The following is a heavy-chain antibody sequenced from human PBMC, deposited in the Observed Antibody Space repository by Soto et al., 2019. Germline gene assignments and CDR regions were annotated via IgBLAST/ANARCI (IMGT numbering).Heavy chain of an antibody. V-gene: IGHV4-39*01. J-gene: IGHJ4*02. Sequence: QLQLQESGPGVVKPSETLSLTCTFSGGYISSSSDYWGWIRQPPGKGLEWIGTISYSGTAYYNPSLKSRVTMSLDTFKNQFSLNLTSLTATDTALYYCATVPGGGYLDHWGKGTLVTVSS. CDR1: GGYISSSSDY. CDR2: ISYSGTA. CDR3: ATVPGGGYLDH. D-gene: IGHD3-22*01.